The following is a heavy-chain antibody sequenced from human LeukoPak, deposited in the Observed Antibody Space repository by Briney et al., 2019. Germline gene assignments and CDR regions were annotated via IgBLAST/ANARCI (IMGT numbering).Heavy chain of an antibody. CDR3: ARRYCSSTSCLLSWFDP. Sequence: SETLSLTCTVSGGSISSSSYYWGWIRQPPGKGLEWIGSIYYSGSTYYNPSLKSRVTISVDTSKNQFSLKLSSVTAADTAVYYCARRYCSSTSCLLSWFDPRGQGTLVTVSS. V-gene: IGHV4-39*01. J-gene: IGHJ5*02. CDR1: GGSISSSSYY. CDR2: IYYSGST. D-gene: IGHD2-2*01.